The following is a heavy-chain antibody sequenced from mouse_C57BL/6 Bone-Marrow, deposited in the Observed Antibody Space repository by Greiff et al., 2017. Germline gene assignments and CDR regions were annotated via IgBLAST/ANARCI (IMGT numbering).Heavy chain of an antibody. Sequence: QVQLQQPGAELVKPGASVKVSCKASGYTFTSYWMHWVKQRPGQGLEWIGRIHPSDSDTNYNQKFKGTATLTVDKSSSTAYMQLSSLTSEDSAVYYCARDYGSSYEDFDYWGQGTTLTVSS. CDR3: ARDYGSSYEDFDY. CDR1: GYTFTSYW. V-gene: IGHV1-74*01. CDR2: IHPSDSDT. D-gene: IGHD1-1*01. J-gene: IGHJ2*01.